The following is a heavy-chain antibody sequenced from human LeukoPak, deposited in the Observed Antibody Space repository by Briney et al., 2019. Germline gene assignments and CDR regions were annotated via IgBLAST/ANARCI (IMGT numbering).Heavy chain of an antibody. J-gene: IGHJ4*02. V-gene: IGHV3-7*04. CDR2: IKQDGSEK. CDR3: ARGYGYSGYDFGY. Sequence: PGGSLRLSCAASGFTVSSNYMSWVRQAPGKGLEWVANIKQDGSEKYYVDSVKGRFTISRDNAKNSLYLQMNSLRAEDTAVYYCARGYGYSGYDFGYWGQGTLVTVSS. CDR1: GFTVSSNY. D-gene: IGHD5-12*01.